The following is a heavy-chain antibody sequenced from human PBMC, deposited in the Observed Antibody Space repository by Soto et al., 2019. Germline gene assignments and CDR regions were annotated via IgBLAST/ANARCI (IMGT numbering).Heavy chain of an antibody. V-gene: IGHV4-31*03. CDR3: ARETMVTSGLYYYYGMDV. D-gene: IGHD3-10*01. J-gene: IGHJ6*02. Sequence: SETLSLTCTVSGGSISSGGYYWSWIRQHPGKGLEWIGYIYYSGSTYYNPSLKSRVTISVDTSKNQFSLKLSSVTAADTAVYYCARETMVTSGLYYYYGMDVWGQGTTVTVSS. CDR2: IYYSGST. CDR1: GGSISSGGYY.